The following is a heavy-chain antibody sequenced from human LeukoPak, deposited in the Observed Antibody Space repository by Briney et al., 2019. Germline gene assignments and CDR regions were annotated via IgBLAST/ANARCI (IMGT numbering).Heavy chain of an antibody. CDR1: GGSISSSSYY. J-gene: IGHJ4*02. CDR2: IYYSGST. CDR3: ARYSTVTKGYDY. V-gene: IGHV4-39*01. Sequence: PSETLSLTCTVSGGSISSSSYYWGWIRQPPGKGLEWIGSIYYSGSTYYNPSLKSRVTISVDTSKNQFSPKLSSVTAADTAVYYCARYSTVTKGYDYWGQGTLVTVSS. D-gene: IGHD4-17*01.